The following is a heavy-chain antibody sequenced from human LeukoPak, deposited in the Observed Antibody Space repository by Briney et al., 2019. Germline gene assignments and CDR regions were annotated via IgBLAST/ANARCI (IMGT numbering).Heavy chain of an antibody. CDR2: INSDGSST. Sequence: PGGSLRLSCAASGFTFSSYWMHWVRQAPGKWLVWVSRINSDGSSTSYADSVKGRFTISRDNAKNTLYLQMNSLRAEDTAVYYCARAPNDVVSPHLDLWGRGTLVTVSS. D-gene: IGHD2-21*01. V-gene: IGHV3-74*01. CDR3: ARAPNDVVSPHLDL. CDR1: GFTFSSYW. J-gene: IGHJ2*01.